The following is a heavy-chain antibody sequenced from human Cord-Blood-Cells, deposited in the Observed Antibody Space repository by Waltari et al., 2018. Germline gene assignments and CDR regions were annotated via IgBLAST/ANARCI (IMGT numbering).Heavy chain of an antibody. V-gene: IGHV3-23*01. CDR3: AKDYYYYYYMDV. J-gene: IGHJ6*03. CDR2: ISVSGGRT. Sequence: EVQLLESGGGLVQPGGSLRLSCAASGFTFSSYAMSWVGQAPGKGLEWVSAISVSGGRTYYADSVKGRFTIARDNSKNTLYLQMNSLRAEDTAVYYCAKDYYYYYYMDVWGKGTTVTVSS. CDR1: GFTFSSYA.